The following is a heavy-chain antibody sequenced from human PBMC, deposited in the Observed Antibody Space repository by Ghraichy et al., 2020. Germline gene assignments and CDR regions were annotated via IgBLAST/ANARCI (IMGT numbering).Heavy chain of an antibody. Sequence: SETLSLTCTVSGGSISSSSYYWGWIRQPPGKGLEWIGSIYYSGSTYYNPSLKSRVTISVDTSKNQFSLKLSSVTAADTAVYYCARLDLWSGYWFDYWGQGTLVTVSS. V-gene: IGHV4-39*01. CDR2: IYYSGST. CDR3: ARLDLWSGYWFDY. CDR1: GGSISSSSYY. D-gene: IGHD3-3*01. J-gene: IGHJ4*02.